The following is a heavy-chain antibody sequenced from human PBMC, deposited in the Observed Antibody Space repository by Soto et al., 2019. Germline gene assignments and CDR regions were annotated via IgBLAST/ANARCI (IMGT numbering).Heavy chain of an antibody. J-gene: IGHJ6*02. V-gene: IGHV4-59*01. D-gene: IGHD1-26*01. Sequence: SETLSLICNVSGGTISGYYWSLIRQSPGKGLEYIGYIYYRGSTNYNSSLKSRVTMSVDASRNQFSLKMNSVTAADKAVYYCARQQLLTSYYALDVWGHGTTVTV. CDR2: IYYRGST. CDR3: ARQQLLTSYYALDV. CDR1: GGTISGYY.